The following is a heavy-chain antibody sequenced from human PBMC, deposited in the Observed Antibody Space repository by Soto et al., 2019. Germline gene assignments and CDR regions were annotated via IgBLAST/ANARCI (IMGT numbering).Heavy chain of an antibody. Sequence: GGSLRLSCAASGFTFSSYGMHWVRQAPGKGLEWVAVISYDGSNKYYADSVKGRFTISRDNSKNTLYLQMNSLRAEDTAVYYCAKDFSSYDFWSGYPHSPLFDYWGQGTLVTVSS. CDR1: GFTFSSYG. J-gene: IGHJ4*02. V-gene: IGHV3-30*18. D-gene: IGHD3-3*01. CDR2: ISYDGSNK. CDR3: AKDFSSYDFWSGYPHSPLFDY.